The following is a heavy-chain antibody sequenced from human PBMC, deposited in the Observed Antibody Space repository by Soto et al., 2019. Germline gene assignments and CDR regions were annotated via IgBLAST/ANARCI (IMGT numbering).Heavy chain of an antibody. J-gene: IGHJ4*02. Sequence: QVQLVQSGAEVREPGASVKVSCKPSGATFSGNFFHWVRQAPGQGLEWMGWINPDNGETNYAQKFQDRVTMTRATSISPAYLALSRLRAADTAVYFCTRDRSGANFPYWCQGTLVTVSS. V-gene: IGHV1-2*02. D-gene: IGHD3-10*01. CDR3: TRDRSGANFPY. CDR1: GATFSGNF. CDR2: INPDNGET.